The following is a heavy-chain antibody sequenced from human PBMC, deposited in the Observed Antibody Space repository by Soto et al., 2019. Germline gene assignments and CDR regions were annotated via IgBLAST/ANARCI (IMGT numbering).Heavy chain of an antibody. CDR3: ARLGTRWFEDY. J-gene: IGHJ4*02. D-gene: IGHD2-15*01. Sequence: SETLSLTCTVSGGSISSYYWSWIRQPPGKGLEWIGYIYYSGSTNYNPSLKSRVTISVDTSKNQFSLKLSSVTAADTAVYYCARLGTRWFEDYWGQGTLVTVSS. CDR1: GGSISSYY. V-gene: IGHV4-59*01. CDR2: IYYSGST.